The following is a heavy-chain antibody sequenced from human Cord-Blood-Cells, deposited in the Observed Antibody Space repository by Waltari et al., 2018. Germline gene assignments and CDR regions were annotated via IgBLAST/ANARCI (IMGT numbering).Heavy chain of an antibody. CDR1: GYSISSGYY. D-gene: IGHD5-18*01. V-gene: IGHV4-38-2*02. J-gene: IGHJ4*02. CDR2: IYHSGST. Sequence: QVQLQESGPGLVKRSETLSLTCAVSGYSISSGYYWGGIRRPPGKGMEWIGSIYHSGSTYYHPPLKRRVTISVDTSKNEFSLKLGSVTAVETAGYSSAGDNSYVDYWGQGTLVNVSS. CDR3: AGDNSYVDY.